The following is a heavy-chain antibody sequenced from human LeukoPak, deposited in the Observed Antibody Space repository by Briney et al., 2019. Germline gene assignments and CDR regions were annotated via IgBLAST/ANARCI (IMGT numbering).Heavy chain of an antibody. CDR3: ARALYSSSPFDY. CDR1: GGSISSYY. V-gene: IGHV4-59*01. CDR2: IYYSGST. D-gene: IGHD6-13*01. J-gene: IGHJ4*02. Sequence: SETLSLTCTVSGGSISSYYWSWIRQAPGKGLEWIGYIYYSGSTNYNPSLKSRVTISVDTSKNQFSLKLSSVTAADTAVYYCARALYSSSPFDYGGQGTLVTASS.